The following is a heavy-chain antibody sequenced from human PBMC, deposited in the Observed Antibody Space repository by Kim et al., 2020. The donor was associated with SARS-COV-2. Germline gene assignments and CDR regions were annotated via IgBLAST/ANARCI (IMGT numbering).Heavy chain of an antibody. D-gene: IGHD6-13*01. Sequence: SETLSLTCTVSGGSISSSSYYWGWIRQPPGKGLEWIGSIYYSGSTYYNPSLKSRVTISVDTSKNQFSLKLSSVTAADTAVYYCATAFSSSWYQGYGMDVWGQGTTVTVSS. V-gene: IGHV4-39*01. CDR2: IYYSGST. J-gene: IGHJ6*02. CDR3: ATAFSSSWYQGYGMDV. CDR1: GGSISSSSYY.